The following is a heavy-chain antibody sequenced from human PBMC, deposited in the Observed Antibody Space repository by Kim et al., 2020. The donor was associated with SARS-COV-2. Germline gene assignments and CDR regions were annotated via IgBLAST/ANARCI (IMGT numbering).Heavy chain of an antibody. CDR2: IKSKTDGGTT. V-gene: IGHV3-15*01. D-gene: IGHD4-4*01. CDR3: TTGTDYSKAYYYYGMDV. CDR1: GFTFSNAW. Sequence: GGSLRLSCAASGFTFSNAWMSWVRQAPGKGLEWVGRIKSKTDGGTTDYAAPVKGRFTISRDDSKNTLYLQMNSLKTEDTAVYYCTTGTDYSKAYYYYGMDVWGQGTTVTVSS. J-gene: IGHJ6*02.